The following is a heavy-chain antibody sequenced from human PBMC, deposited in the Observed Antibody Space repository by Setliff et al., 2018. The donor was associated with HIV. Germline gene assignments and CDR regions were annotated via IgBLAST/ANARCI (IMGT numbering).Heavy chain of an antibody. CDR1: DDPISSYY. V-gene: IGHV4-4*07. J-gene: IGHJ2*01. D-gene: IGHD3-22*01. CDR3: ASLSSGSDWYFDL. CDR2: LYVSGDT. Sequence: SETLSLTCYVTDDPISSYYWSWVRQPAGKGLEWIGRLYVSGDTNYNPSLKSRVTISVDTSKNHFSLKLSSVTAADTAVYYCASLSSGSDWYFDLWGRGTLVTVSS.